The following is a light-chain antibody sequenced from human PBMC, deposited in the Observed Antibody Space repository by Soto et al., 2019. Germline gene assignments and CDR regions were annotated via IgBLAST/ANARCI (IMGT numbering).Light chain of an antibody. Sequence: DIQMTQSPSSLSASVGDRVTITCRASQSINSYLNWYQQKPGKAPKLLIYGASSVESGVLSRFSGSGSGTDFTRTIRSLQPEEFATYYCQQSNSAPYTFGQGTKLEIK. V-gene: IGKV1-39*01. CDR1: QSINSY. CDR3: QQSNSAPYT. CDR2: GAS. J-gene: IGKJ2*01.